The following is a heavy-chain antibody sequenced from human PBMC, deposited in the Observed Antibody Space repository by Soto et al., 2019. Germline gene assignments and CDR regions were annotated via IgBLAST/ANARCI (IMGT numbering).Heavy chain of an antibody. V-gene: IGHV4-34*01. CDR3: ARERRVVGGYSSSWFDYFDF. CDR2: INQSGST. D-gene: IGHD6-13*01. Sequence: QVQLQQWGAGLLKPSETLSLTCEVYGGSFSAYFWSWIHQSPGKGLEWMGEINQSGSTNYNPSLTLRLPISIDTSKNQFSLNLSFVTAADAALSYCARERRVVGGYSSSWFDYFDFWGQGTRVTVSS. CDR1: GGSFSAYF. J-gene: IGHJ4*02.